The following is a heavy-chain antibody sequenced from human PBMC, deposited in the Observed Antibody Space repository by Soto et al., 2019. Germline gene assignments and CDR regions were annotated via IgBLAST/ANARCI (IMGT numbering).Heavy chain of an antibody. CDR3: ASPYYDYIWGSYRPFDY. CDR1: GFTFSDYY. J-gene: IGHJ4*02. D-gene: IGHD3-16*02. V-gene: IGHV3-11*01. CDR2: ISSSGSTI. Sequence: QVQLVESGGGLVKPGGSLRLSCAASGFTFSDYYMSWIRQAPGKGLEWVSYISSSGSTIYYADSVKGRFTISRDNAKNSLCLQMNSLRAEDTAVYYCASPYYDYIWGSYRPFDYWGQGTLVTVSS.